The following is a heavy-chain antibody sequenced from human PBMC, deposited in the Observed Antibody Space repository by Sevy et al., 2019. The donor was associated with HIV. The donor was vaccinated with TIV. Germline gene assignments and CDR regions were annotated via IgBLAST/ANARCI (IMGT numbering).Heavy chain of an antibody. Sequence: GGCLRLSCKASGFSFTDFWMQCVRQVPGKGPEWVANINQDGSEMYYVDSVKGRFTISRDNAESALYLQMHGLRAEDAATNFGARRYFDLWGQGTLVTVSS. V-gene: IGHV3-7*01. CDR1: GFSFTDFW. CDR3: ARRYFDL. J-gene: IGHJ4*02. CDR2: INQDGSEM.